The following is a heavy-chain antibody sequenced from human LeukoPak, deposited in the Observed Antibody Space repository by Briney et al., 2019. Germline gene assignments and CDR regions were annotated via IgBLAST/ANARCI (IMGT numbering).Heavy chain of an antibody. J-gene: IGHJ5*02. CDR1: GFTFSSYW. Sequence: GGSLRLSCAASGFTFSSYWMHWVCQAPGKGLVWVSHINSDGSSTSYADSVKGRFTISRDNAKNTLYLQMNSLRAEDTAVYYCARCELMWSEYDPWGQGTLVTVSS. D-gene: IGHD3-3*01. CDR3: ARCELMWSEYDP. V-gene: IGHV3-74*01. CDR2: INSDGSST.